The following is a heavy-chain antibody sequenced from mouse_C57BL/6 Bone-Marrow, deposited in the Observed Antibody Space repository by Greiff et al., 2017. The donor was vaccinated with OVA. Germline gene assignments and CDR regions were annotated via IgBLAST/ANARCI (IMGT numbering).Heavy chain of an antibody. CDR2: IYPGSGST. Sequence: QVQLQQPGAELVKPGASVKMSCKASGYTFTSYWITWVKQRPGQGLEWIGDIYPGSGSTNYNEKFKSKATLTVDTSSSTAYMQLSSLTSEDSAVYYCARWRTYGSSYDWYFDVWGTGTTVTVSS. CDR3: ARWRTYGSSYDWYFDV. V-gene: IGHV1-55*01. CDR1: GYTFTSYW. J-gene: IGHJ1*03. D-gene: IGHD1-1*01.